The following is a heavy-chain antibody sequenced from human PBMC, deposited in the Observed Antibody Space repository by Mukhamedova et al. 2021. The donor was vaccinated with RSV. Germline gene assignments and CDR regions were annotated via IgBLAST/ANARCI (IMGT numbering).Heavy chain of an antibody. V-gene: IGHV3-15*01. Sequence: GGTTDYATPVNGRFTISRDDSENTVYLQMNSLKIEDTAVYYCTTGYGTIDFWGQGTLVTVSS. CDR3: TTGYGTIDF. D-gene: IGHD3-16*01. J-gene: IGHJ4*02. CDR2: GGTT.